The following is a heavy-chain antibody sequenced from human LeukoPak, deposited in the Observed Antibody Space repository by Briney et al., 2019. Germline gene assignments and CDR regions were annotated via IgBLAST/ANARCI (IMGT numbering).Heavy chain of an antibody. Sequence: GGSLRLSCAASGFTFSSYAMSWVRQAPGKGLEWVSAISCSGGSTYYADSVKGRFTISRDNSKNTLYLQMNSLRAEHTAVYYCAKDPTYYDILTGYNYGMDVWGQGTTVTVSS. V-gene: IGHV3-23*01. J-gene: IGHJ6*02. CDR1: GFTFSSYA. D-gene: IGHD3-9*01. CDR3: AKDPTYYDILTGYNYGMDV. CDR2: ISCSGGST.